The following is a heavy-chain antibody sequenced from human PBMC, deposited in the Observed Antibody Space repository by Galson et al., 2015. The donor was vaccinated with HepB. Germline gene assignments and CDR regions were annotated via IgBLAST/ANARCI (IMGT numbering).Heavy chain of an antibody. Sequence: SVKVSCKASGYTFTGYYMHWVRQAPGQGLEWMGWINPNSGGTNYAQKFQGWVTMTRDTSISTAYMELSRLRSDDTAVYYCAREFRPPYQLLFVDGWGVEGWFDPWGQGTLVTVSS. CDR1: GYTFTGYY. J-gene: IGHJ5*02. CDR2: INPNSGGT. CDR3: AREFRPPYQLLFVDGWGVEGWFDP. V-gene: IGHV1-2*04. D-gene: IGHD2-2*01.